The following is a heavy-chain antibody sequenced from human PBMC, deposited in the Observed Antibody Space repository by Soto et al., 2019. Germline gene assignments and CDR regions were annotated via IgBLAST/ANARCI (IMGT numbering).Heavy chain of an antibody. Sequence: QVQLVQSGAEVKKPGASVKVSCKASGYTFTSYYMHWVRQAPGQGLEWMGIINPSGGSTSYAQKFPGRVTMTRDTSTSTVYMELSSLRSEDTAVYYCAREEGYYYDSSGYLLDYWGQGTLVTVSS. CDR2: INPSGGST. CDR3: AREEGYYYDSSGYLLDY. V-gene: IGHV1-46*01. J-gene: IGHJ4*02. D-gene: IGHD3-22*01. CDR1: GYTFTSYY.